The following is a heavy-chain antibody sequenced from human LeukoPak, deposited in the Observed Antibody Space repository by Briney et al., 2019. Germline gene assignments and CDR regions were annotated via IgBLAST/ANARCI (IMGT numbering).Heavy chain of an antibody. CDR3: AKALNPSSSSWYVFWFDP. J-gene: IGHJ5*02. CDR1: GFTFDDYA. V-gene: IGHV3-9*01. CDR2: ISWNSGSI. D-gene: IGHD6-13*01. Sequence: GGSLRLSCAASGFTFDDYAMHWVRQAPGKRLEWVSGISWNSGSIGYADSVKGRFTISRDNAKNSLYLQMNSLRAEDTALYYCAKALNPSSSSWYVFWFDPWGQGTLVTVSS.